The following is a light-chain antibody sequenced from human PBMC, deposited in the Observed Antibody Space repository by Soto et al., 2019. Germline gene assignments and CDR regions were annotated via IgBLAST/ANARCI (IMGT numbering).Light chain of an antibody. CDR2: GIS. V-gene: IGKV3-15*01. CDR3: QQHSKWPIT. J-gene: IGKJ5*01. CDR1: QSVSSSY. Sequence: EIVLTQSPGTLSLSPGERATLSCRASQSVSSSYLAWYQQKPGQAPRLLVYGISTRATDIPARFSGSGSGTEFTLTISSLQSEDFGIYYCQQHSKWPITFGQGTRLEIK.